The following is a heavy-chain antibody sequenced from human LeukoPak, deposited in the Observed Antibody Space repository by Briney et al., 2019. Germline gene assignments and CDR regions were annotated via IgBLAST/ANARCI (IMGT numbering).Heavy chain of an antibody. CDR1: GFTFSSYA. CDR2: ISYDASNK. CDR3: ARGYDYVWGSYRYTENPFDY. J-gene: IGHJ4*02. V-gene: IGHV3-30-3*01. Sequence: GRSLRLSCAASGFTFSSYAMHWVRQAPGKGLEWVAVISYDASNKYYADSVKGRFTISRDNSKNTLYLQMNSLRAEDTAVYYCARGYDYVWGSYRYTENPFDYWGQGTLVTVSS. D-gene: IGHD3-16*02.